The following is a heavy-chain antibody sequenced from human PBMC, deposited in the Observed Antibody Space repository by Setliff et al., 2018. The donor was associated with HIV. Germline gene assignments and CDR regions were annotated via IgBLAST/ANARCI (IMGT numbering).Heavy chain of an antibody. J-gene: IGHJ6*02. D-gene: IGHD4-4*01. CDR2: ISSSSSYI. Sequence: PGGSLRLSCVASGITVSGIYMTWVRQAPGKGLEWVSSISSSSSYIYYADSVKGRFTISRDNAKNSLYLQMNSLRAEDTAVYYCARDDSNYRQHGMDVWGQGTTVTVSS. V-gene: IGHV3-21*01. CDR1: GITVSGIY. CDR3: ARDDSNYRQHGMDV.